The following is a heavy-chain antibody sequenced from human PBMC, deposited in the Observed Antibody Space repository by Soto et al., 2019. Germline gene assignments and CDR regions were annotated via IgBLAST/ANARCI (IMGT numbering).Heavy chain of an antibody. Sequence: GGSLRLSCAASGFTFSSYAMSWVRQAPGKGLEWVSAISGSGGSTYYADSVKGRFTISRDNSKNTLYLQMNSLRAEDTAVYYCAKAVSTSYREVRSDAFDIWGQGTMVTVSS. CDR2: ISGSGGST. CDR3: AKAVSTSYREVRSDAFDI. J-gene: IGHJ3*02. V-gene: IGHV3-23*01. D-gene: IGHD2-2*01. CDR1: GFTFSSYA.